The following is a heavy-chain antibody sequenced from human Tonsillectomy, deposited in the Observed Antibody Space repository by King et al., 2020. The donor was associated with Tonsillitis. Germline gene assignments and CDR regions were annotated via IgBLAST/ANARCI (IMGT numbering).Heavy chain of an antibody. CDR3: ARDESLGGTFDF. D-gene: IGHD1-1*01. CDR2: VYVSGNT. Sequence: QLQESSPALVRPSETLSLTCTVSGGSITEYYWSWIRQPAGKGLEWIGRVYVSGNTDYNPSLKSRVTMSLDTSKKQFSLRLTSVTAADTAVYYCARDESLGGTFDFWAREPWSPSPQ. V-gene: IGHV4-4*07. J-gene: IGHJ4*02. CDR1: GGSITEYY.